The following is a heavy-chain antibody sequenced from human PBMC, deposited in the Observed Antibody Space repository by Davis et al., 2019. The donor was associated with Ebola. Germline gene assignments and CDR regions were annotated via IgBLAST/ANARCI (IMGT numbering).Heavy chain of an antibody. CDR3: ASSVWPHTLAH. CDR2: INPDGTNI. V-gene: IGHV3-74*01. Sequence: GESLKISCAASGFTFSDYWMHWVRQAPGRGPEWVSRINPDGTNIGYADFVKGRFTISRDNTQNTLYVQMNSLGADDTALYYCASSVWPHTLAHWGQGTPVTVSS. J-gene: IGHJ4*02. D-gene: IGHD6-19*01. CDR1: GFTFSDYW.